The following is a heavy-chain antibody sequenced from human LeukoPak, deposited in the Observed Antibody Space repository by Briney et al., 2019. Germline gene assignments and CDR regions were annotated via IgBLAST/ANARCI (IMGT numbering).Heavy chain of an antibody. V-gene: IGHV4-59*01. CDR2: IYYSGST. D-gene: IGHD2-2*01. Sequence: SETLSLTCTVSGGSISSYYWSWIRQPPGKGLEWIGYIYYSGSTNYNPSLKSRVTISVDTSKNRFSLKLSSVTAADTAVYYCARAYPAATFDYWGQGTLVTVSS. CDR3: ARAYPAATFDY. J-gene: IGHJ4*02. CDR1: GGSISSYY.